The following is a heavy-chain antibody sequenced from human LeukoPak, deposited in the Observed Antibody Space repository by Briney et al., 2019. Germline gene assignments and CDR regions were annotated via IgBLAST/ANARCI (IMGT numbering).Heavy chain of an antibody. D-gene: IGHD3-10*02. CDR1: GFTFDDYA. J-gene: IGHJ6*04. Sequence: LRLSCAASGFTFDDYAMHWVRQAPGKGLEWVSGISWNSGSIGYADSVKGRFTISRDNAKNSLYLQMNSLRAEDTAVYYCAELGITMIGGVWGKGTTVTISS. V-gene: IGHV3-9*01. CDR3: AELGITMIGGV. CDR2: ISWNSGSI.